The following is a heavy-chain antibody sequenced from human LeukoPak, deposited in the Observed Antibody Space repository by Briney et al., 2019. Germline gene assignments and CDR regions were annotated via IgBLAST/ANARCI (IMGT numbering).Heavy chain of an antibody. CDR2: IYYSGST. CDR1: GGSMSGYF. J-gene: IGHJ4*02. CDR3: ARDLRGGWYYFDY. Sequence: PSETLSLTCTVSGGSMSGYFWSWIRQPPGKGLEWIGHIYYSGSTNYNPSLKSRVTISVDTSNNQFSLRLTSVTAADTAVYYCARDLRGGWYYFDYWGRGTLVTVSS. D-gene: IGHD6-19*01. V-gene: IGHV4-59*12.